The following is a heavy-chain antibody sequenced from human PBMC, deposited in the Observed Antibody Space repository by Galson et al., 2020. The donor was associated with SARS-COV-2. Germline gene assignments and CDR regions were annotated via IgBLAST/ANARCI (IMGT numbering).Heavy chain of an antibody. V-gene: IGHV4-39*01. CDR2: IYYTGST. J-gene: IGHJ4*02. CDR3: ARVVAGVDYGDY. D-gene: IGHD4-17*01. CDR1: GGSISRSSYY. Sequence: SETLSLTCTVSGGSISRSSYYWGWIRQPPGKGLEWIGSIYYTGSTYYNPSLKSRVTISLDTSKNQFSLRVSSVTAADTAVYYCARVVAGVDYGDYWGQGTLVTVSS.